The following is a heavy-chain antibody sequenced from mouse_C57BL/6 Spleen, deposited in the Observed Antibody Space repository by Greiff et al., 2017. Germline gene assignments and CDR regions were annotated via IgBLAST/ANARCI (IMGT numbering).Heavy chain of an antibody. V-gene: IGHV1-82*01. CDR1: GYAFSSSW. Sequence: QVQLQQSGPELVKPGASVKISCKASGYAFSSSWMNWVKQRPGKGLEWIGRFYPGDGDTNYNGTFKGKATLTADKSSSTAYMQLSSLTSEDSAVYFCARGNYVYAMDYWGQGTSVTVSS. CDR2: FYPGDGDT. D-gene: IGHD2-1*01. CDR3: ARGNYVYAMDY. J-gene: IGHJ4*01.